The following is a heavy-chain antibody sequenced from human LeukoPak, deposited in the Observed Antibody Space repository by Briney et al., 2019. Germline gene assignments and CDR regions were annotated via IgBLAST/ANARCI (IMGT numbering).Heavy chain of an antibody. CDR1: GYTFIVYH. CDR2: INPNSGDT. Sequence: GASVSVSCKASGYTFIVYHMHWVRQAPGQGLEWMGWINPNSGDTNFTQKFQGRVTMTRDTTISTVYMELSRLTSDDTAVYYCARADWSMLEYWGQGTLVTVSS. D-gene: IGHD1-1*01. V-gene: IGHV1-2*02. CDR3: ARADWSMLEY. J-gene: IGHJ4*02.